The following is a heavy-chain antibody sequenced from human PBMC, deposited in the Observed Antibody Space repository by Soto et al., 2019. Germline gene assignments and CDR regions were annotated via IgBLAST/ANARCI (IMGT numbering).Heavy chain of an antibody. V-gene: IGHV4-4*07. J-gene: IGHJ4*02. D-gene: IGHD1-1*01. CDR3: ASLSRELEFDY. Sequence: PSETLSLTCTVSGGSISSYYWSWIRQPAGKGPEWIGRIYTSGSTNYNPSLKSRVTMSGDTSKNQFSLKLSSVTAAHTAVYYGASLSRELEFDYWGQGTLVTV. CDR1: GGSISSYY. CDR2: IYTSGST.